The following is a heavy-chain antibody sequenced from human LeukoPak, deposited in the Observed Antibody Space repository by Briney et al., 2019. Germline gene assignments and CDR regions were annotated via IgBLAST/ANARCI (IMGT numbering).Heavy chain of an antibody. V-gene: IGHV1-2*02. Sequence: ASVKVSCKASGYTFTGYYMHWVRQAPGRGLEWMGWINPNSGGTNYAQKFQGRVTMTRDTSISTAYMELSRLRSDDTAVYYCARDFGPEYYGSGSKTDDYWGQGTLVTVSS. CDR2: INPNSGGT. CDR1: GYTFTGYY. D-gene: IGHD3-10*01. J-gene: IGHJ4*02. CDR3: ARDFGPEYYGSGSKTDDY.